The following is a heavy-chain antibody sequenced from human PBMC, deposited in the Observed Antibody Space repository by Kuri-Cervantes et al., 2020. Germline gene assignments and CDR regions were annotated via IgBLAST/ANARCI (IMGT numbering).Heavy chain of an antibody. Sequence: SVNVSCKASGYTFTGYYMHWVRQAPGQGLEWMGWINPNSGGTNYAQKFQGRVTMTRDTSISTAYMELSRLRSDDTAVYYCARDPSVTGTTVFFMDVWGQGTMVTVSS. CDR1: GYTFTGYY. V-gene: IGHV1-2*02. J-gene: IGHJ6*01. CDR2: INPNSGGT. CDR3: ARDPSVTGTTVFFMDV. D-gene: IGHD1-7*01.